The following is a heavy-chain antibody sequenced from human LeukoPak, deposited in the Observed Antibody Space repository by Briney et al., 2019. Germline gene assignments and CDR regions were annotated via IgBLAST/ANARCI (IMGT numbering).Heavy chain of an antibody. CDR1: GFTFNNFA. CDR2: ISGSGGST. Sequence: GGSLRLSCAASGFTFNNFAMSWVRQAPGKGLGWVSAISGSGGSTYYADSVKGRFTISRDNTKNTLYLQMNSLRAEDTAVYYCAKNVKSCGWYSDYWGQGTVVTVSS. CDR3: AKNVKSCGWYSDY. V-gene: IGHV3-23*01. J-gene: IGHJ4*02. D-gene: IGHD6-19*01.